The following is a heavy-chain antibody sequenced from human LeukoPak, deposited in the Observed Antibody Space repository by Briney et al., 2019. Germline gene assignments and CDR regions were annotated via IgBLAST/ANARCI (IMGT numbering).Heavy chain of an antibody. J-gene: IGHJ6*04. CDR3: ARSHIVVVPASTYYYYYGMDV. V-gene: IGHV4-4*02. CDR2: IYHSGST. Sequence: PSETLSLTCAVSGGSIGSSNWWSWVRQPPGKGLEWIGEIYHSGSTNYNPSLKSRVTISVDKSKNQFSLKLSSVTAADTAVYYCARSHIVVVPASTYYYYYGMDVWGKGTTVTVSS. CDR1: GGSIGSSNW. D-gene: IGHD2-2*01.